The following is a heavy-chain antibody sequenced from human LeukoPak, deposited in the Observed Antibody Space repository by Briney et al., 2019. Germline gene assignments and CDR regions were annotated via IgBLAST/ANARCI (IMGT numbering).Heavy chain of an antibody. CDR1: GGTFSSYA. CDR3: AGEYYYDSSGYYRGVY. CDR2: IISILGIA. V-gene: IGHV1-69*04. Sequence: SVKVSCKASGGTFSSYAISWVRQAPGQGLEWMGRIISILGIANYAQKFQGRVTITADKSTSTAYMELSSLRSEDTAVYYCAGEYYYDSSGYYRGVYWGQGTLVTVSS. J-gene: IGHJ4*02. D-gene: IGHD3-22*01.